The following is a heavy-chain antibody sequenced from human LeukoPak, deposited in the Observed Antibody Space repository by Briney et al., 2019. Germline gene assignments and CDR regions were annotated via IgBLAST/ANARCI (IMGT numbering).Heavy chain of an antibody. J-gene: IGHJ4*02. CDR1: GGSISSYY. Sequence: SETLSLTCTVSGGSISSYYWSWIRRPPGKGLEWIGYIYYSGSTNYNPSLKSRVTISVDTSKNQFSLKLSSVTAADTAVYYCASGGISSGYYSDYWGQGTLVTVSS. V-gene: IGHV4-59*01. CDR2: IYYSGST. D-gene: IGHD3-22*01. CDR3: ASGGISSGYYSDY.